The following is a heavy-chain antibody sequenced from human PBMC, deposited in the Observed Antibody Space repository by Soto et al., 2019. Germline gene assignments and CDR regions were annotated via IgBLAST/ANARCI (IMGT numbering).Heavy chain of an antibody. CDR3: ARGGREWLTPLEY. V-gene: IGHV3-23*01. D-gene: IGHD6-19*01. J-gene: IGHJ4*01. Sequence: EVHLLESGGGLIQPGGSLRLSCAASGITLNNYAMSWVRQAPGKGLEWVSGFTKSGNDTYYADSVRGRFTISRDSSENTLYLQMKSVRAADSAVYYCARGGREWLTPLEYWGHGTLVSVSS. CDR2: FTKSGNDT. CDR1: GITLNNYA.